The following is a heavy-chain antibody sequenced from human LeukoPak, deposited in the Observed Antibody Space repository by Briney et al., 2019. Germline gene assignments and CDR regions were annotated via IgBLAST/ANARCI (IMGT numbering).Heavy chain of an antibody. CDR3: TRDRVPNMDV. V-gene: IGHV3-74*01. CDR1: GFTFRHFW. CDR2: IKTDGSST. Sequence: GGSLRLSCAASGFTFRHFWMAWVRQAPGKGLVWVSRIKTDGSSTSYADFVEGRFTISRDNAKNTLYLQMNNLRAEDTAVYYCTRDRVPNMDVWGRGTTVTVSS. J-gene: IGHJ6*03. D-gene: IGHD3-10*01.